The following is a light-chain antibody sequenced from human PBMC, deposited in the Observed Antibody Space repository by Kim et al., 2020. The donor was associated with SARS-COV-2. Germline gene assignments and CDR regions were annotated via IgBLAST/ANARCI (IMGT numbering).Light chain of an antibody. Sequence: VSPGERATLSCRASESVRSNLAWYQQKPGQTPRLLIYGASTRATDIPARFSGSGSGTEFTLTISSLQSEDFAVYYCQQYNSWPPLTFGGGTKVEIK. CDR2: GAS. CDR3: QQYNSWPPLT. CDR1: ESVRSN. V-gene: IGKV3-15*01. J-gene: IGKJ4*01.